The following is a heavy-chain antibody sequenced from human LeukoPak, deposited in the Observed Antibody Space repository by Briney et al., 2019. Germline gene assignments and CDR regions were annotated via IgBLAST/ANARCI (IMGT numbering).Heavy chain of an antibody. CDR2: FHHSGTN. V-gene: IGHV4-59*01. CDR1: GGSINNYY. J-gene: IGHJ4*02. D-gene: IGHD3-22*01. Sequence: SETLSLTCTVSGGSINNYYWRWIRQPPGEGLERIAFFHHSGTNSYNPSVKGRVTISFDTSKNHLSLDLRSVTAADTATYYCATVLYGSNGFDYWGQGTLVTVAA. CDR3: ATVLYGSNGFDY.